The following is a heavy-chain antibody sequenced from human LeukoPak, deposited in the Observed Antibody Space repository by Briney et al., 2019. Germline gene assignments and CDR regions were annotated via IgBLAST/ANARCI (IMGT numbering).Heavy chain of an antibody. V-gene: IGHV4-34*01. CDR2: INHSGST. CDR1: GGSFSGYY. D-gene: IGHD5-18*01. CDR3: ATTRDTVAVAYFDY. J-gene: IGHJ4*02. Sequence: PSETLSLTCAAYGGSFSGYYWSWIRQPPGKGLEWIGEINHSGSTNYNPSLKSRVTISVDTSKNQFSLKLSSVTAADTAVYYCATTRDTVAVAYFDYWGQGTLVTVSS.